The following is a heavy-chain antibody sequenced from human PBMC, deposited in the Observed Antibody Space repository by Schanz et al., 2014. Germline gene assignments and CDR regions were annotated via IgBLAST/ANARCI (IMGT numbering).Heavy chain of an antibody. J-gene: IGHJ4*02. CDR1: GDTFRSYT. CDR2: IIPITGIT. Sequence: QVQLVQSGAEVKKPGSSVKVSCKASGDTFRSYTINWVRHAPGQGLEWMGRIIPITGITNYAQKFQGRVPFTADKSTSTAFLEVNSLRSEDTAVYYCARTGYDPSLTHWGQGTLVTVSS. V-gene: IGHV1-69*02. D-gene: IGHD5-12*01. CDR3: ARTGYDPSLTH.